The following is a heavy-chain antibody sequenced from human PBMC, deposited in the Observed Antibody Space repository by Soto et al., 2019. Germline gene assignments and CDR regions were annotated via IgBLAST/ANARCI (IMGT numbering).Heavy chain of an antibody. Sequence: QERLVQSGAEVRKPGSSVKVSCKVTGGTSTRYAINWVRQAPGQGLGWVGGIVPMFGTSKYAQKFQGRVTITADTSTNIAYMELRSLRSEDTAVYYCNRGSEYDFWSGYLWGQGTLVSVSS. D-gene: IGHD3-3*01. V-gene: IGHV1-69*06. CDR3: NRGSEYDFWSGYL. J-gene: IGHJ4*02. CDR2: IVPMFGTS. CDR1: GGTSTRYA.